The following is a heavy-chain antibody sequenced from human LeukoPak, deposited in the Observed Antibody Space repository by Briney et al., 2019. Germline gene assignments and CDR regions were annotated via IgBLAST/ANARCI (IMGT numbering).Heavy chain of an antibody. D-gene: IGHD1-26*01. CDR3: AKGSSGSRSRGNY. CDR1: GFTFSSYA. V-gene: IGHV3-23*01. Sequence: GGSLRLSCAASGFTFSSYALGWGRQAPGKGLDFISGISGSGGSIYYADSVKGRFTISRDNSKNTLYMQMSSLRAEDTAVYYCAKGSSGSRSRGNYWGQGTLVTVSS. CDR2: ISGSGGSI. J-gene: IGHJ4*02.